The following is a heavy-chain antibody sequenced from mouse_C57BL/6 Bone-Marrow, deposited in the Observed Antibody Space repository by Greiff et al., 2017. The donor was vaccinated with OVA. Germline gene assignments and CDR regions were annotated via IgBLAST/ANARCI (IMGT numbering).Heavy chain of an antibody. Sequence: QVQLQQPGAELVRPGTSVKLSCKASGYTFTSYWMHWVKQRPGQGLEWIGVIDPSDSYTNYNQKFKGKATLTVDPSSSTAYMQLSSLTSEDSAVYYGAIYYGSSLYAMDYWGQGTSVTVSS. V-gene: IGHV1-59*01. CDR2: IDPSDSYT. J-gene: IGHJ4*01. CDR3: AIYYGSSLYAMDY. D-gene: IGHD1-1*01. CDR1: GYTFTSYW.